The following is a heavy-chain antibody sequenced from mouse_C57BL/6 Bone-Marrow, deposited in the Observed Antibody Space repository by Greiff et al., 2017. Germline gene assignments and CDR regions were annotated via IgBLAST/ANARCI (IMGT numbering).Heavy chain of an antibody. CDR3: ATYYYGSHDY. J-gene: IGHJ2*01. D-gene: IGHD1-1*01. CDR1: GFTFSDYG. Sequence: EVQLVESGGGLVKPGGSLKLSCAASGFTFSDYGMHWVRQAPEKGLEWVAYISSGSSTIYYAATVTGSFTISRDNAKNTLFLQMTSLRSEDTAMYYCATYYYGSHDYWGQGTTLTVSS. CDR2: ISSGSSTI. V-gene: IGHV5-17*01.